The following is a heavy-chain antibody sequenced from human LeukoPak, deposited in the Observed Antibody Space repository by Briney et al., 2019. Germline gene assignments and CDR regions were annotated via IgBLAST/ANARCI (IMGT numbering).Heavy chain of an antibody. V-gene: IGHV5-51*01. J-gene: IGHJ4*02. Sequence: GESLKISCKGSGYSFTSYWIGWVRQMPGKGLEWMGIICPGDSDTRYSPSFQGQVTISADKSISTAYLQWSSLKASDTAMYYCATLNWNAKYYFDYWGQGTLVTVSS. CDR3: ATLNWNAKYYFDY. CDR2: ICPGDSDT. D-gene: IGHD1-1*01. CDR1: GYSFTSYW.